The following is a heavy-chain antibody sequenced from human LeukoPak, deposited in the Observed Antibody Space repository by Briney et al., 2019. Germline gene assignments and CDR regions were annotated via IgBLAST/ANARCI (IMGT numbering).Heavy chain of an antibody. Sequence: PGGSLRLSCAASGFTFSSYAMSWVRQAPGKGLEWVSAISGSGDSTYYADSVKGRFTISRDNSKNTLYLQMNSLRAEDTAVYYCAKAILTRIAVAGTKSYFDYWGQGTLVTVSS. CDR2: ISGSGDST. V-gene: IGHV3-23*01. CDR3: AKAILTRIAVAGTKSYFDY. D-gene: IGHD6-19*01. CDR1: GFTFSSYA. J-gene: IGHJ4*02.